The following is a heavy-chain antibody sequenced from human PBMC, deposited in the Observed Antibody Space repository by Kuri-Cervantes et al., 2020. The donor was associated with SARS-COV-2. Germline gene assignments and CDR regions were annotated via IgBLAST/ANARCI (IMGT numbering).Heavy chain of an antibody. CDR2: IIPIFGTA. CDR1: GGTFSSYA. V-gene: IGHV1-69*13. Sequence: SVKVSCKASGGTFSSYAISWVRQAPGQGLEWMGRIIPIFGTANYAQKFQGRVTITADESTSTAYMELSSLRSEDTAVYYCAWLTDYGVPFDCWGQGTLVTVSS. D-gene: IGHD4-17*01. CDR3: AWLTDYGVPFDC. J-gene: IGHJ4*02.